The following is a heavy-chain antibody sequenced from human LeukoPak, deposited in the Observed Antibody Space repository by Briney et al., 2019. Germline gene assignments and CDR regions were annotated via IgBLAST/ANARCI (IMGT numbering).Heavy chain of an antibody. D-gene: IGHD3-9*01. CDR1: GGSFSGYY. V-gene: IGHV4-34*01. CDR3: ARERQIFSVYYYYMDV. Sequence: PSETLSLTCAVYGGSFSGYYWSWIRQPPGKGLEWIGEINHSGSTNYNPSLKSRVTISVDTSKNQFSLKLSSVTAADTAVYYCARERQIFSVYYYYMDVWGKGTTVTVSS. J-gene: IGHJ6*03. CDR2: INHSGST.